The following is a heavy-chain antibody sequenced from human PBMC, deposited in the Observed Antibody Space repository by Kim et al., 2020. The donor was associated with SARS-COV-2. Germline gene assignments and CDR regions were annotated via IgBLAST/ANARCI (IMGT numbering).Heavy chain of an antibody. V-gene: IGHV3-30*04. CDR2: ISYDGSNK. CDR3: ARDAYCGGDCYPSQHYFDY. J-gene: IGHJ4*02. CDR1: GFTFSSYA. Sequence: GGSLRLSCAASGFTFSSYAMHWVRQAPGKGLEWVAVISYDGSNKYYVDSVKGRFTISRDNSKNTLYLQMNSLRAEDTAVYYCARDAYCGGDCYPSQHYFDYWGQGTLVTVSS. D-gene: IGHD2-21*01.